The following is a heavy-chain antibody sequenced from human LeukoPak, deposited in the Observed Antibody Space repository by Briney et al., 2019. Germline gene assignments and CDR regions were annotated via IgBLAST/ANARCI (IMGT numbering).Heavy chain of an antibody. Sequence: GESLKISCKGSGYSFTSYWIGWVRQMPGKGLEWMGIIYPRDSDTRYSPSFQGQVTISADKSISTAYLQWSSLKASDTARYYCKTYYYDSSGYYYDYWGQGTLVTVSS. CDR1: GYSFTSYW. J-gene: IGHJ4*02. V-gene: IGHV5-51*01. CDR2: IYPRDSDT. CDR3: KTYYYDSSGYYYDY. D-gene: IGHD3-22*01.